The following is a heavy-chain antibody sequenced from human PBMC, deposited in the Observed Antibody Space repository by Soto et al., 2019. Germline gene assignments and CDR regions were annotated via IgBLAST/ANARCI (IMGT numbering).Heavy chain of an antibody. CDR3: AKDLRGHYYYGSGSYYNYGMDV. CDR2: ISGSGGST. Sequence: GGSLRISCAASGFTFSSYAMSGVRQAPGKRLEWVSAISGSGGSTYYADPVKGRFTISRDNSKNTLYLQMNSLRAEDTAVYYCAKDLRGHYYYGSGSYYNYGMDVWGQGTTVTVSS. CDR1: GFTFSSYA. V-gene: IGHV3-23*01. D-gene: IGHD3-10*01. J-gene: IGHJ6*01.